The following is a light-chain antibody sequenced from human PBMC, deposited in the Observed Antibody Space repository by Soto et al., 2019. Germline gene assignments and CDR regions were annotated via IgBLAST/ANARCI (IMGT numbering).Light chain of an antibody. CDR1: SSDVGSYRF. CDR3: FSYATNTTFWA. V-gene: IGLV2-23*01. Sequence: QSVLTQPPSASGSPGQSVTISCTGTSSDVGSYRFVSWYQQHPGKAPKLLIYEGFKRPSGVSDRFSGSKLDNTASLTISGLQAEDEADYYCFSYATNTTFWAFGGGTKLTVL. CDR2: EGF. J-gene: IGLJ3*02.